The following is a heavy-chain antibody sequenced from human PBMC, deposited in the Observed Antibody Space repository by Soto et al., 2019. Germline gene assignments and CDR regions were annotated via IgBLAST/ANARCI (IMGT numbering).Heavy chain of an antibody. CDR3: ARDRYYDSSGYYFY. Sequence: LRLSCAASGFTFSDYYMSWIRQAPGKVLEWVSYISSSSSYTNYADSVKGRFTISRDNAKNSLYLQMNSLRAEDTAVYYCARDRYYDSSGYYFYWGQGTLVTVSS. CDR2: ISSSSSYT. J-gene: IGHJ4*02. V-gene: IGHV3-11*06. D-gene: IGHD3-22*01. CDR1: GFTFSDYY.